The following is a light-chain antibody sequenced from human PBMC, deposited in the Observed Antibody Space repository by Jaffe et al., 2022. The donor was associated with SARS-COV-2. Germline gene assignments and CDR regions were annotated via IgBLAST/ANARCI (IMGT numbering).Light chain of an antibody. J-gene: IGKJ3*01. CDR2: AAS. CDR1: QSISTY. V-gene: IGKV1-39*01. CDR3: QQSYSTLEIT. Sequence: IQMTQSPSSLAASVGDRVTITCRASQSISTYVNWYQQKPGKAPRLLIYAASTLQSGVPSRFSGSGSGTDFTLTISSLQTEDFAMYYCQQSYSTLEITFGPGTKVDIK.